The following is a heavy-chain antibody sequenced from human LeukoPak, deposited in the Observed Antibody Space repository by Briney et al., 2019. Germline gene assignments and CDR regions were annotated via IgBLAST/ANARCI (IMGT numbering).Heavy chain of an antibody. CDR1: GYTLTELS. Sequence: ASVKVSCKVSGYTLTELSMHWVRQAPGEGLEWMGGFDPEDGETIYAQKFQGRVTMTEDTSTDTAYMELSSLRSEDTAVYYCATSHLSTSYYGMDVWGQGTTVTVSS. V-gene: IGHV1-24*01. CDR2: FDPEDGET. CDR3: ATSHLSTSYYGMDV. D-gene: IGHD3-3*02. J-gene: IGHJ6*02.